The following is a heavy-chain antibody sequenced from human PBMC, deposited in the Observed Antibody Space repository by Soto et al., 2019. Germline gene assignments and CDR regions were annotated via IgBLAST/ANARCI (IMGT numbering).Heavy chain of an antibody. CDR2: MNPNSGNT. V-gene: IGHV1-8*01. CDR1: GYTFTSYD. J-gene: IGHJ3*02. D-gene: IGHD3-10*01. CDR3: ARGINYYDSGDDAFDI. Sequence: QVQLVQSGAEVKKPGASVKVSCKASGYTFTSYDINWVRQATGQGLEWVGWMNPNSGNTGYAQKFQGRVTMTRSTSISTAYMALSSLRSEDTAVYYCARGINYYDSGDDAFDIWGQGTMVTVSS.